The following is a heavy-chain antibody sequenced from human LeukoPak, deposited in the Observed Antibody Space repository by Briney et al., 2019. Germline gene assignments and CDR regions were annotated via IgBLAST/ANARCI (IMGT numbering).Heavy chain of an antibody. CDR2: ISAHNGNT. J-gene: IGHJ4*02. Sequence: ASVKVSCKASGYTFTSYGISWVRQAPGQGLEWMGWISAHNGNTNYTQKLQGRVTMTTDTSTSTAYMELRGLRSDDTAVYYCAREQTYYFDYWGQGTLVTVSS. CDR3: AREQTYYFDY. CDR1: GYTFTSYG. V-gene: IGHV1-18*01.